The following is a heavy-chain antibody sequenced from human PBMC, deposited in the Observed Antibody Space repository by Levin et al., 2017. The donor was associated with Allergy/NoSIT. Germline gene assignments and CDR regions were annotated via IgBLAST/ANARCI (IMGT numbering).Heavy chain of an antibody. Sequence: LSLTCAASGFPFSNYWMHWVRQAPGKGLVWVSHINSDGSNTNYADSVKGRFTISRDNAKNTLYLQMNSLRDEDTAVCYCARGGCSSTSCLDNWGQGTLVTVSP. V-gene: IGHV3-74*01. D-gene: IGHD2-2*01. CDR2: INSDGSNT. CDR3: ARGGCSSTSCLDN. CDR1: GFPFSNYW. J-gene: IGHJ4*02.